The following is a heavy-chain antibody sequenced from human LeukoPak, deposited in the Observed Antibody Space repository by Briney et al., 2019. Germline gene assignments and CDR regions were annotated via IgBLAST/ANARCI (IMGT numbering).Heavy chain of an antibody. Sequence: SETLSLTCTVSGGSINNYYWSWIRQTPGKGLEWIGHIYYSGSTNYNPSLKSRVTISVGTSKNEFSLKLSYVTAADTAVYYCARSDWMRWFDPWGLGTLVTVSS. J-gene: IGHJ5*02. V-gene: IGHV4-59*08. CDR1: GGSINNYY. CDR2: IYYSGST. D-gene: IGHD1-1*01. CDR3: ARSDWMRWFDP.